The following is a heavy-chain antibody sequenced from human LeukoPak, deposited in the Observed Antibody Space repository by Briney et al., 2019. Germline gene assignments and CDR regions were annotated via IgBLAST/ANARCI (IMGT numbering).Heavy chain of an antibody. J-gene: IGHJ4*02. Sequence: SETPSLTCTVSGGSISSNNWWSWVRQSPGKGLEWIGEIYHSGNTEYNPSHESRVTMSVDTPKNQFSLKLSSVTAADTAVYYCARRATSGSPYYLDYWGQGTLVTVSS. CDR2: IYHSGNT. D-gene: IGHD3-10*01. CDR1: GGSISSNNW. V-gene: IGHV4-4*02. CDR3: ARRATSGSPYYLDY.